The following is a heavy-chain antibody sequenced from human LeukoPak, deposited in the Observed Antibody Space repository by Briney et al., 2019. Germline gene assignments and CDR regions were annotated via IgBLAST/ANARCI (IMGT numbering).Heavy chain of an antibody. Sequence: GGSLRLSCAASGFIFSSYSMNWVRQAPGRGLEWISYIGLASGVTSYADSVKGRFAISSDTARNSLYLHMHSLRAEDTAVYYCTRDHNWAFDYWGQGALVTVTS. J-gene: IGHJ4*02. V-gene: IGHV3-48*04. CDR1: GFIFSSYS. CDR2: IGLASGVT. CDR3: TRDHNWAFDY. D-gene: IGHD1-20*01.